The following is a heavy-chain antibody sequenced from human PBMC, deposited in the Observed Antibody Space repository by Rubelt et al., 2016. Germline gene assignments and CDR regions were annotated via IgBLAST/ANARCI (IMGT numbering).Heavy chain of an antibody. CDR2: IYYSATS. Sequence: LEWIGSIYYSATSYYNPSLKSRVTISVDTSKNQFSLKLSSVTAADTAVYYCARLGVVAGIDYWGQGTLVTVSS. V-gene: IGHV4-39*01. D-gene: IGHD6-19*01. CDR3: ARLGVVAGIDY. J-gene: IGHJ4*02.